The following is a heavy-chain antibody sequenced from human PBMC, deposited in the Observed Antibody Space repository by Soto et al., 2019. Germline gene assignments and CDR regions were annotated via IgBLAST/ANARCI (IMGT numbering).Heavy chain of an antibody. D-gene: IGHD3-10*01. CDR1: GFTFSSYG. CDR3: AKDLVTMVRGTGNYYYYGMDV. Sequence: PGVSLRLSCAASGFTFSSYGMHWVRQAPGKGLEWVAVISYDGSNKYYADSVKGRFTISRDNSKNTLYLQMNSLRAEDTAVYYCAKDLVTMVRGTGNYYYYGMDVWGQGTTVTVSS. J-gene: IGHJ6*02. V-gene: IGHV3-30*18. CDR2: ISYDGSNK.